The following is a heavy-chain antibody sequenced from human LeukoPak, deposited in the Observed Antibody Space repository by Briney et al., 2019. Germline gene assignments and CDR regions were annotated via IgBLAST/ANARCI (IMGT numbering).Heavy chain of an antibody. CDR3: ARDPSVGPTPFDF. V-gene: IGHV3-48*02. Sequence: PGGSLRLSCAASGFTFSSYSMNWVRQTPGKGLEWLSYISSGGSSLYYADSVKGRFTISRDNAKNSLYLQMNSLTDEDTAVYYCARDPSVGPTPFDFWGQGTLVTVS. J-gene: IGHJ4*02. CDR2: ISSGGSSL. D-gene: IGHD4-23*01. CDR1: GFTFSSYS.